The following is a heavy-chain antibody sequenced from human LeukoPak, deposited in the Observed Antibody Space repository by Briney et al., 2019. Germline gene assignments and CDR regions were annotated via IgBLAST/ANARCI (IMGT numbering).Heavy chain of an antibody. CDR1: GFTVSSNY. CDR2: IYSGGST. D-gene: IGHD5-24*01. V-gene: IGHV3-53*01. Sequence: GGSLRLSCAASGFTVSSNYMSWVRQAPGKGLEWVSVIYSGGSTYYADSVKGRFTISRDNAKNSLYLQMNSLRAEDTAIYYCARAEMTTITYPDYWGQGTPVTVSS. CDR3: ARAEMTTITYPDY. J-gene: IGHJ4*02.